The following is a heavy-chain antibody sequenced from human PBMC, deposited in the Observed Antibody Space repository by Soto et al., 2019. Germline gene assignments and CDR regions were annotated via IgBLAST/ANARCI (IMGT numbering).Heavy chain of an antibody. CDR1: GGSVSSGSYY. Sequence: SETLSLTCTVSGGSVSSGSYYWSWIRQPPGKGLEWIGYIYYSGSTNYNPSLKSRVTISVDTSKNQFSLKLSSVTAADTAVYYCAREGGVNLGYCSGGSCSINWFDPWGQGTLVTVSS. CDR3: AREGGVNLGYCSGGSCSINWFDP. J-gene: IGHJ5*02. D-gene: IGHD2-15*01. CDR2: IYYSGST. V-gene: IGHV4-61*01.